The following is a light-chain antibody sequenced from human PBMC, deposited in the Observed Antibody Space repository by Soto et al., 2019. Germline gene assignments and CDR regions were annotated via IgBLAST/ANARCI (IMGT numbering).Light chain of an antibody. CDR2: WAS. CDR1: QSILYSSNNKNY. J-gene: IGKJ4*01. CDR3: QQYYSSPLT. Sequence: DIVMTQSPDSLAVSLGETATINCKSSQSILYSSNNKNYLTWYQQKPGQPPKLLIYWASTRESGVPDRFSGSGSGTDFTLTISRLQAEEVAVYYCQQYYSSPLTFGGGTKVEIK. V-gene: IGKV4-1*01.